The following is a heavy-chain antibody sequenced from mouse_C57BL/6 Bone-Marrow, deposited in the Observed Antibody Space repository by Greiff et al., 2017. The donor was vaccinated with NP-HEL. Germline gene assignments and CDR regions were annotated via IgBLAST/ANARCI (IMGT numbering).Heavy chain of an antibody. CDR1: GYTFTSYG. J-gene: IGHJ1*03. CDR2: IYPRSGNT. Sequence: QVQLQQSGAELARPGASVKLSCKASGYTFTSYGISWVKQRTGQGLEWIGEIYPRSGNTYYNEKFKGKATLTADKSSSTAYMELRSLTSEDSAVYLCARITTVEGYFDVWGTGTTVTVSS. V-gene: IGHV1-81*01. D-gene: IGHD1-1*01. CDR3: ARITTVEGYFDV.